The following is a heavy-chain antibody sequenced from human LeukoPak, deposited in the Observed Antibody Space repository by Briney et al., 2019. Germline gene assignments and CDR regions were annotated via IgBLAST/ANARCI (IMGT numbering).Heavy chain of an antibody. CDR3: ARDVPSYYYDSSGYRTHSGAFDI. CDR2: IYTSGST. V-gene: IGHV4-61*02. CDR1: GGSISSGSYY. D-gene: IGHD3-22*01. J-gene: IGHJ3*02. Sequence: PSQTLSLTCTVSGGSISSGSYYWSWIRQPAGKGLEWIGRIYTSGSTNYNPSLKSRVTISVDTSKNQFSLKLSSVTAADTAVYYCARDVPSYYYDSSGYRTHSGAFDIWGQGTMVTVSS.